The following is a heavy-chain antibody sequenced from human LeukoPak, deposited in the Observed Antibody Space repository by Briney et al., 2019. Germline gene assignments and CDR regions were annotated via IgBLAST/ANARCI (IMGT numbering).Heavy chain of an antibody. CDR1: GFTFSSYG. CDR2: IWYDGSNE. V-gene: IGHV3-33*01. D-gene: IGHD5-18*01. J-gene: IGHJ4*02. CDR3: ARDRGGYSYATFDY. Sequence: PGRSPRLSCAASGFTFSSYGMHWVRQAPGKGLEWVAVIWYDGSNEKYGDSVKGRFTISRDNSKNTLYLQMIGLRAEDTAVYYCARDRGGYSYATFDYWGQGTLVTVSS.